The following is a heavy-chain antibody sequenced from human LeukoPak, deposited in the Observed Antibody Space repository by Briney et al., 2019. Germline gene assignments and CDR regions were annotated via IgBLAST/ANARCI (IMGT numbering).Heavy chain of an antibody. CDR1: GGSISSSSYY. V-gene: IGHV4-39*01. Sequence: SETLSLTCTVSGGSISSSSYYWGWIRQPPGKGLEWIGSIYYSGSTYYNPSLKSRVTISVDTSKNQFSLKLSSVTAADTAVYYCARPAITMIVDAFDNWGQGTMVTVSS. CDR3: ARPAITMIVDAFDN. D-gene: IGHD3-22*01. J-gene: IGHJ3*02. CDR2: IYYSGST.